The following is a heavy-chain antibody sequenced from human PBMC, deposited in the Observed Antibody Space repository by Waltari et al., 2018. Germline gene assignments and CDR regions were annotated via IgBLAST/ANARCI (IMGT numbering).Heavy chain of an antibody. V-gene: IGHV3-21*02. CDR1: GFSFRNYG. J-gene: IGHJ1*01. CDR2: ISVSGIYT. D-gene: IGHD4-17*01. CDR3: VRGRLTTVATPWDF. Sequence: EVQLVESGGGLVKSGGSLRLSCETSGFSFRNYGVNWVRQVPGKGVEWVYFISVSGIYTYDKDSLKGRITISRDNARNVLYLQMNGLRVEDTAIYYCVRGRLTTVATPWDFWGQGTLVTVSS.